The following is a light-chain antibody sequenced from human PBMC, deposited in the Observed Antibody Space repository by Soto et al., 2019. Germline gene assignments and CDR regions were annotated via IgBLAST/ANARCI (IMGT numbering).Light chain of an antibody. J-gene: IGKJ1*01. V-gene: IGKV1-39*01. CDR1: QTIGTY. CDR3: QQSYNTPLT. CDR2: DAS. Sequence: EIELTQNPSSLASSLGDRVTITCRASQTIGTYVNWYRQKSGAAPELLIYDASTLQSGVPSRFRGGASGTDFTLTISSLQLDDFATYYCQQSYNTPLTFGQGTNVDIK.